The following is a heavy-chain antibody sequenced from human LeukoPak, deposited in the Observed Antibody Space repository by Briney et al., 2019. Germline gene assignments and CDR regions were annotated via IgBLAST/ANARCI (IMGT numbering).Heavy chain of an antibody. CDR2: IHHSGST. Sequence: SETLSLTCAVYGGSFSGYYCSWLRQPPGKGLEWIGEIHHSGSTSYNPSLKSRVTISVDTSKNQFSLKLSSVTAADTAVYYCARHVSLAVALIIFDYWGQGTLVTVSS. V-gene: IGHV4-34*01. CDR3: ARHVSLAVALIIFDY. D-gene: IGHD6-19*01. CDR1: GGSFSGYY. J-gene: IGHJ4*02.